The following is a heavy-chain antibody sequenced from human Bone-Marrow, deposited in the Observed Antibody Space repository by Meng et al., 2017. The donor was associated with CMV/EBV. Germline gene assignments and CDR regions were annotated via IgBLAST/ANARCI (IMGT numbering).Heavy chain of an antibody. Sequence: GESLKISCAAAVFTFSSYDMHWVRQATGNGLEWVSAIGTAGDTYYPGSVKGRFTISRENAKNSLYLQMNSLRAGDTAVYYCARGGSRSIAAPQVRPELYGMDVWGQGTTVTVSS. V-gene: IGHV3-13*01. CDR2: IGTAGDT. CDR3: ARGGSRSIAAPQVRPELYGMDV. CDR1: VFTFSSYD. J-gene: IGHJ6*02. D-gene: IGHD6-6*01.